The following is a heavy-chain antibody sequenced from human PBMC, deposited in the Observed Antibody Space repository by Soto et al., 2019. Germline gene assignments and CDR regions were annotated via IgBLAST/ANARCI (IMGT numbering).Heavy chain of an antibody. CDR2: IVVGSGNT. D-gene: IGHD5-12*01. CDR1: GFTFTSSA. Sequence: GASVKVSCKASGFTFTSSAMQWVRQARGQRLEWIGWIVVGSGNTNYAQKFQERVTITRDMSTSTAYMELSSLRSEDTAVYYCAAEPRGYSGYDDAFDIWGQGTMVTVSS. CDR3: AAEPRGYSGYDDAFDI. J-gene: IGHJ3*02. V-gene: IGHV1-58*02.